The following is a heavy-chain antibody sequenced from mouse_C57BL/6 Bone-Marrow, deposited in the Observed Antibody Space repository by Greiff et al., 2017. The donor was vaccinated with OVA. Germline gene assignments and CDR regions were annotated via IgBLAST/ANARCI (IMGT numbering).Heavy chain of an antibody. J-gene: IGHJ3*01. Sequence: EVHLVESGGGLVKPGGSLKLSCAASGFTFSDYGMHWVRQAPEKGLEWVAYISSGSSTIYYADTVKGRFTITRDNAKNTLFLQMTSLRSEDTAMYYCAPGTAWFAYWGQGTLVTVSA. D-gene: IGHD4-1*01. CDR2: ISSGSSTI. CDR1: GFTFSDYG. V-gene: IGHV5-17*01. CDR3: APGTAWFAY.